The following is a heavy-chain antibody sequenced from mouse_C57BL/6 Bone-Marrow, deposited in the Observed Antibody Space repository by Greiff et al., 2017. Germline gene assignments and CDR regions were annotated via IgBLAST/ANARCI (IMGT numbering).Heavy chain of an antibody. CDR2: IDPEIGDT. J-gene: IGHJ2*01. D-gene: IGHD2-3*01. CDR1: GFNIKDDY. V-gene: IGHV14-4*01. Sequence: EVQLQQSGVELVRPGASVKLSCTASGFNIKDDYIHWVKQRPEQGLEWIGWIDPEIGDTEYASKFQGKATITSDTSSNTAYLQLSSLTSEDTAVYYCSSFDGNYFDFWGQGTPLTVAS. CDR3: SSFDGNYFDF.